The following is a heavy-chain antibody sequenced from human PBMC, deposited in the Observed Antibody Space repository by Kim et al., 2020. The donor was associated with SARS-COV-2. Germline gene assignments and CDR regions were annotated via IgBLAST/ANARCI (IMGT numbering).Heavy chain of an antibody. CDR3: ARDRCSSTSCYSWFDP. CDR1: GGTFSSYA. V-gene: IGHV1-69*04. Sequence: SVKVSCKASGGTFSSYAISWVRQAPGQGLEWMGRIIPILGIANYAQKFQGRVTITADKSTSTAYMELSSLRSEDTAVYYCARDRCSSTSCYSWFDPWGQGTLVTVSS. D-gene: IGHD2-2*01. CDR2: IIPILGIA. J-gene: IGHJ5*02.